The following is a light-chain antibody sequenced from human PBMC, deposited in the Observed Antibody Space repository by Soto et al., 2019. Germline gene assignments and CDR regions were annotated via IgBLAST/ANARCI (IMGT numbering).Light chain of an antibody. CDR1: QSVNNF. J-gene: IGKJ4*01. Sequence: EVVLTQSPATLSLSPGDRATLSCRASQSVNNFLAWYQQKPGQTPRLLIYDASKRATGIPGRFSGSGSGTDFTLTISSLEPEDFAVYYCQQRSSWPPALSFGGGTKVEI. V-gene: IGKV3-11*01. CDR3: QQRSSWPPALS. CDR2: DAS.